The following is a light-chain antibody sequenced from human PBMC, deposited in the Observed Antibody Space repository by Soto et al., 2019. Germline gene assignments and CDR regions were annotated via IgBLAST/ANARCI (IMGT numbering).Light chain of an antibody. Sequence: DIVMTQSPDSLAVFLGERATISCKSSQSVLSTSNNRNYLAWYRQKPGQPPKLLIYWASTREFGVPDRFSGSGSGTDFTLTISSLQAEDVAVYYCQQYLSLPLNFGGGTKV. CDR3: QQYLSLPLN. CDR1: QSVLSTSNNRNY. J-gene: IGKJ4*01. V-gene: IGKV4-1*01. CDR2: WAS.